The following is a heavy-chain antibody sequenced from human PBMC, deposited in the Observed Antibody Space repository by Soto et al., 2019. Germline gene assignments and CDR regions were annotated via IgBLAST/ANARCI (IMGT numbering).Heavy chain of an antibody. CDR3: ARVVVTTFFIDP. CDR2: IYYSGST. Sequence: SETLSLTCTVSGGSISSGGYYWSWIRQHPGKGLEWIGYIYYSGSTYYNPSLKSRVTISVDTSKNQFSLKLSSVTAADTAVYYCARVVVTTFFIDPWGQGTLVTVSS. V-gene: IGHV4-31*03. D-gene: IGHD2-21*02. J-gene: IGHJ5*02. CDR1: GGSISSGGYY.